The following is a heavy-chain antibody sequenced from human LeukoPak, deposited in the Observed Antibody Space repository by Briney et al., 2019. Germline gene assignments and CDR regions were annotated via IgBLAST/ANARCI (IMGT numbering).Heavy chain of an antibody. D-gene: IGHD3-22*01. Sequence: SETLSLTCTVSGGSISSGDYYWSWIRQPPGKGLEWIGYIYYSGSTYYNPSPKSRVTISVDTSKNQFSLKLSSVTAADTAVYYCARVGRYYDSSGYYYYYYYYMDVWGKGTTVTVSS. J-gene: IGHJ6*03. CDR2: IYYSGST. CDR1: GGSISSGDYY. CDR3: ARVGRYYDSSGYYYYYYYYMDV. V-gene: IGHV4-30-4*08.